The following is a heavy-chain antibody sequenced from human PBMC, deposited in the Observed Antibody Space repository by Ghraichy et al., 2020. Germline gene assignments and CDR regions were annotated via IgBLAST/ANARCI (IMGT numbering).Heavy chain of an antibody. CDR1: GGSFSGYY. CDR2: INHSGST. Sequence: SETLSLTCAVYGGSFSGYYWSWIRQPPGKGLEWIGEINHSGSTNYNPSLKSRVTISVDTSKNQFSLKLSSVTAADTAVYYCARRGDIVVVPAVRGGMDVWGQGTTVTVSS. D-gene: IGHD2-2*01. J-gene: IGHJ6*02. V-gene: IGHV4-34*01. CDR3: ARRGDIVVVPAVRGGMDV.